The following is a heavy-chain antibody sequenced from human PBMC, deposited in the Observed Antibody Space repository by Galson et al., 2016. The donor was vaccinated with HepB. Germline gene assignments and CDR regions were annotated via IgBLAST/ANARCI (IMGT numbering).Heavy chain of an antibody. D-gene: IGHD2-2*01. CDR2: ISYSGSI. CDR1: GGSISSRNYY. V-gene: IGHV4-39*01. Sequence: LSLTCTVSGGSISSRNYYWGWIRQPPGKGLEWIGSISYSGSIYYNPSLKTRVTLSVDTSKHQFSLKLSSVTAADTALYYCARLCGSSASCHRASSRQNGFDPWGQGTLVTVSS. CDR3: ARLCGSSASCHRASSRQNGFDP. J-gene: IGHJ5*02.